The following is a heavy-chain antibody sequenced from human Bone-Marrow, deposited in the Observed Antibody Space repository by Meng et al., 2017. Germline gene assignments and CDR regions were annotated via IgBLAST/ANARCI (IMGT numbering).Heavy chain of an antibody. CDR1: GASVSYCYW. CDR2: FHHSGTT. J-gene: IGHJ4*02. Sequence: VPLEEFRPELVKPSGTLSLTCCVSGASVSYCYWWTWVRQPPGKGLEWIGEFHHSGTTNYNPSLRSRVTISVDTSKNQFSLRLTSVTAADTAVYYCAASSGWYRIDSWGQGTLVTVSS. CDR3: AASSGWYRIDS. V-gene: IGHV4-4*02. D-gene: IGHD6-19*01.